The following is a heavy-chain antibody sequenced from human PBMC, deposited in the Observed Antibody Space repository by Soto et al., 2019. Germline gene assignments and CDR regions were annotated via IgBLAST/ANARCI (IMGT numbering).Heavy chain of an antibody. J-gene: IGHJ4*02. V-gene: IGHV6-1*01. CDR3: ARVSLTELSSGWYPYYFDY. Sequence: QSQTLSLTCAISGDSVSSNSAAWNWIRQSPSRGLEWLGRTYYRSKWYNDYAVSVKSRITINPDTSKNQFSLQLNSVTPEDTAVYYCARVSLTELSSGWYPYYFDYWGQGTLVTVSS. D-gene: IGHD6-19*01. CDR1: GDSVSSNSAA. CDR2: TYYRSKWYN.